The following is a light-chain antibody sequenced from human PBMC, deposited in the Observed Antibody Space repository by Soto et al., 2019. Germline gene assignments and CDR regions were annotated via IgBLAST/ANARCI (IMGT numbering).Light chain of an antibody. J-gene: IGLJ1*01. Sequence: QSALTQPASVSGSPGQSITISCTGTSSDVGGYKYVSWYQQHPGKAPKLMIYEVTNRPSGVSNRFSGSKSGNTASLTVSGLQAEDEADYYCSSFSSSSTLYVFGTGTKVTVL. CDR3: SSFSSSSTLYV. V-gene: IGLV2-14*01. CDR1: SSDVGGYKY. CDR2: EVT.